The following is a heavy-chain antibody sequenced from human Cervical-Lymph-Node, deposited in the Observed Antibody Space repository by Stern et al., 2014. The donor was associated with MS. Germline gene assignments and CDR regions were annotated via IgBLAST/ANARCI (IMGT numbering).Heavy chain of an antibody. D-gene: IGHD6-13*01. CDR1: GFSFSRYA. J-gene: IGHJ4*02. Sequence: VQLVESGGGVVQPGRSLRLSCAASGFSFSRYAMHWVRQAPGKGLESAALLWYDGSNPYYAASVTGRFTISRDNFKNTLYLQMNSLRAEDTAVYYCASAYSSSHYYFDYWGQGTLVTVSS. CDR2: LWYDGSNP. V-gene: IGHV3-33*01. CDR3: ASAYSSSHYYFDY.